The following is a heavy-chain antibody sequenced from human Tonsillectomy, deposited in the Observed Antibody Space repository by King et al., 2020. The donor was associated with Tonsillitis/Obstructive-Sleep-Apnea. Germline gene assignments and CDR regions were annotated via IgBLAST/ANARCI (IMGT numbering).Heavy chain of an antibody. Sequence: XXXXASGXXXXGYXXXXXXQAPGQGLEWMGWINPNSGGTNYAQQFQGRVTMTRDTSISTAYMELSRLRSDDTAVYYCARVAYYYDSSGPLDYWGQGTLVTVSS. J-gene: IGHJ4*02. CDR1: GXXXXGYX. V-gene: IGHV1-2*02. D-gene: IGHD3-22*01. CDR2: INPNSGGT. CDR3: ARVAYYYDSSGPLDY.